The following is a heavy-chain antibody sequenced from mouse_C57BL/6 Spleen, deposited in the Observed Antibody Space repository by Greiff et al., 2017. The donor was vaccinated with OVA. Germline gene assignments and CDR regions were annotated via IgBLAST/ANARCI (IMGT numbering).Heavy chain of an antibody. V-gene: IGHV1-26*01. Sequence: EVQLQQSGPELVKPGASVKISCKASGYTFTDYYMNWVKQSHGKSLEWIGDINPNNGGTSYNQKFKGKATLTVDKSSSTAYMELRSLTSEDSAVYYCARGSLLSWFAYWGQGTLVTVSA. D-gene: IGHD2-1*01. CDR3: ARGSLLSWFAY. CDR2: INPNNGGT. J-gene: IGHJ3*01. CDR1: GYTFTDYY.